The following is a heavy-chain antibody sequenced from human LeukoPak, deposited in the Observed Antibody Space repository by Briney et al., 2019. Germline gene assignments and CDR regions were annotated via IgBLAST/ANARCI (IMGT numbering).Heavy chain of an antibody. Sequence: GGSLRLSCAASGFTFSNAWMSWVRQAPGKGLEWVGRIKSKTDGGTTDYAAPVKGRFTISRDDSKNTLYLQMNSLKTEDTAVYYCTTVVYYDILTGYKSWGQETLVTVSS. D-gene: IGHD3-9*01. CDR1: GFTFSNAW. CDR2: IKSKTDGGTT. CDR3: TTVVYYDILTGYKS. J-gene: IGHJ4*02. V-gene: IGHV3-15*01.